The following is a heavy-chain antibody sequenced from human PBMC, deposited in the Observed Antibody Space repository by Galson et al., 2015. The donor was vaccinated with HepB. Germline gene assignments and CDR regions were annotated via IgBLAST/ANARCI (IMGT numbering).Heavy chain of an antibody. Sequence: CAISGDSVSSNIAAWNWIRQSPSRGLEWLGRTYYRSKWYNDYAVSVKSRITINPDTSKNQFSLQLNSVTPEDTAVYYCARIRWYRAADYYYGMDVWGQGTTVTVSS. V-gene: IGHV6-1*01. CDR1: GDSVSSNIAA. CDR2: TYYRSKWYN. J-gene: IGHJ6*02. CDR3: ARIRWYRAADYYYGMDV. D-gene: IGHD6-13*01.